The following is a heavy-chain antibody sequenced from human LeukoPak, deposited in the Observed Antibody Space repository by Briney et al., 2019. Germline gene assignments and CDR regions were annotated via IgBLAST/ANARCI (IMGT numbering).Heavy chain of an antibody. CDR2: IYYSGST. D-gene: IGHD5-18*01. V-gene: IGHV4-31*03. CDR1: GGSISSGGYY. CDR3: ARWMVTFYDY. J-gene: IGHJ4*02. Sequence: SETLSLTCTVSGGSISSGGYYWSWIRQHPGKGLEWTGYIYYSGSTYYNPSLKSRVTISVDTSKNQFSLKLSSVTAADTAVYYCARWMVTFYDYWGQGTLVTVSS.